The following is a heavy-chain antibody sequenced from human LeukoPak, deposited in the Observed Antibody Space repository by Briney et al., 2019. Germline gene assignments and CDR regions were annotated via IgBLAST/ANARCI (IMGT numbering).Heavy chain of an antibody. J-gene: IGHJ4*02. Sequence: GGSLRLSCAASGFTFNTYSMNWVRQAPGKGLEWLSYVKSGNYDIQYADSVTGRFTVSRDSATNSLYLQMNDLKAEDTAVYYCAREWGLGYYFDYWGQGTLVTVSS. CDR3: AREWGLGYYFDY. V-gene: IGHV3-48*01. D-gene: IGHD3-16*01. CDR1: GFTFNTYS. CDR2: VKSGNYDI.